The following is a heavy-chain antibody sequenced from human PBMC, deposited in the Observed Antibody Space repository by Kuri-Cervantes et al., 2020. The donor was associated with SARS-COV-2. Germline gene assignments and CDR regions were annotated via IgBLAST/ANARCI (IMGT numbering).Heavy chain of an antibody. D-gene: IGHD3-3*01. J-gene: IGHJ4*02. CDR1: GYTFTSYG. V-gene: IGHV1-18*01. CDR2: ISAYNGNT. Sequence: ASVKVSCKASGYTFTSYGISWVRQAPGQGLEWMGWISAYNGNTNYAQKLQGRVTMTTDTSTSTAYMELRSLRSEDTAVYYCARDGVPSVRFLEWLLGYWGQGTLVTVSS. CDR3: ARDGVPSVRFLEWLLGY.